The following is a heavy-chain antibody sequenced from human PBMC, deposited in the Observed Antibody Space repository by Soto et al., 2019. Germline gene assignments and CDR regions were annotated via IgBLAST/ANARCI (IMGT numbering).Heavy chain of an antibody. J-gene: IGHJ4*02. Sequence: QVQLVQSGAEVKKPGASVKVSCKASGYTFTSYGISWVRQAPGQGLEWMGWISAYNGNTNYAQKLQGRVTMTTDTATSTAYMELRSLRSDETAVYYCARVKWDCRGGSCYSSIDYWGQGTLVTVSS. D-gene: IGHD2-15*01. CDR2: ISAYNGNT. V-gene: IGHV1-18*01. CDR1: GYTFTSYG. CDR3: ARVKWDCRGGSCYSSIDY.